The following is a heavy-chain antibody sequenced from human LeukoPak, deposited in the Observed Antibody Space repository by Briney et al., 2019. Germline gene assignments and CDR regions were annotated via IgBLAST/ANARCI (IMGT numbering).Heavy chain of an antibody. CDR3: AREMEYYYYYMDV. Sequence: GGSLRLSCAAPGFTFSSYSMNWVRQAPGKGLEWVSSISSSSSYIYYADSVKGRFTISRDNAKNSLYLQMNSLRAEDTAVYYCAREMEYYYYYMDVWGKGTTVTVSS. CDR2: ISSSSSYI. D-gene: IGHD1-1*01. CDR1: GFTFSSYS. V-gene: IGHV3-21*01. J-gene: IGHJ6*03.